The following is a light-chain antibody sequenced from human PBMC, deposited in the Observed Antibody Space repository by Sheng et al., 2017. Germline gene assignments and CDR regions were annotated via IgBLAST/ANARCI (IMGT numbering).Light chain of an antibody. Sequence: DIQMTQSPSSLSASVGDRVTITCRASQDIREYLAWFQQKPGKVPKLLIHGASALQPGVPPRFSGSGSGTDFTLTISSLQPEDVGSYYCQKYNSAPHTFGQGTKLEIK. CDR2: GAS. J-gene: IGKJ2*01. CDR1: QDIREY. CDR3: QKYNSAPHT. V-gene: IGKV1-27*01.